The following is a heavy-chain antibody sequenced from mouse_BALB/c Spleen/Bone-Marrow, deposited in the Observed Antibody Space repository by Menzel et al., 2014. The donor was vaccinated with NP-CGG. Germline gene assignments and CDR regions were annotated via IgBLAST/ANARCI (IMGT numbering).Heavy chain of an antibody. CDR2: IDPANGNT. V-gene: IGHV14-3*02. D-gene: IGHD2-4*01. CDR3: ARGDYGAFAY. J-gene: IGHJ3*01. Sequence: EVKLVESGAELVKPGASVKLSCTASGCNIKDTYMHWVKQRPEQGLEWIARIDPANGNTKDDPKFQGKATITADASSNTAYLQLSSLTSEDTAVYYCARGDYGAFAYWGQGTLVTVSA. CDR1: GCNIKDTY.